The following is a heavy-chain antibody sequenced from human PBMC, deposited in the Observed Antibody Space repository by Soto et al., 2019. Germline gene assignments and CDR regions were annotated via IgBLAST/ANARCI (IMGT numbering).Heavy chain of an antibody. CDR2: IYYSGST. CDR1: GGSISSSSYY. D-gene: IGHD2-2*02. CDR3: ARAYCSSTSCYRRDRIGGNWFDP. Sequence: KTSETLSLTCTVSGGSISSSSYYWGWIRQPPGKGLEWIGSIYYSGSTYYNPSLKSRVTISVDTSKNQFSLKLSSVTAADTAVYYCARAYCSSTSCYRRDRIGGNWFDPWGQGTQVTVSS. V-gene: IGHV4-39*01. J-gene: IGHJ5*02.